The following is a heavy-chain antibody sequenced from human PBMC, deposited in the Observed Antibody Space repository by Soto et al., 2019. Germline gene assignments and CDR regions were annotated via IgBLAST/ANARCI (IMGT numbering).Heavy chain of an antibody. CDR3: ARVYLRCSSTTCLYYFDY. J-gene: IGHJ4*02. Sequence: EVQLVESGGGLVKPGGSLRLSCAASGFTFSTYSMNWVRQPPGKGLEWVSSISNSGYYIYYADAVKGRFTISRDNAKNSLYLQINSLRAEDTAVYYCARVYLRCSSTTCLYYFDYWGQGTLVTVSS. V-gene: IGHV3-21*06. CDR1: GFTFSTYS. D-gene: IGHD2-2*01. CDR2: ISNSGYYI.